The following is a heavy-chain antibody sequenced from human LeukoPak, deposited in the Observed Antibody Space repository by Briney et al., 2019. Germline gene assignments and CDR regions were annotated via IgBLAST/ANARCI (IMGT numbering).Heavy chain of an antibody. D-gene: IGHD3-10*01. V-gene: IGHV4-39*07. Sequence: SETLSLTCTVSGGSISSSSYYWGWIRQPPGKGLEWIGSIYYSGNTYYNPSLKSRVTISVDTSKNQFSLKLSSVTAADTAVYYCARSGGDYYGSGSYYNDYWGQGTLVTVSS. CDR3: ARSGGDYYGSGSYYNDY. CDR2: IYYSGNT. J-gene: IGHJ4*02. CDR1: GGSISSSSYY.